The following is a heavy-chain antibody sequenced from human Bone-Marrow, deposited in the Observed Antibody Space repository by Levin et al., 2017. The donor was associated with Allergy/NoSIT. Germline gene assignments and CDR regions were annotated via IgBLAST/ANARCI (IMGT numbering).Heavy chain of an antibody. CDR2: IYTTGST. J-gene: IGHJ6*03. CDR1: GGSISSGRYY. Sequence: PSETLSLTCSVSGGSISSGRYYFTWVRQSAGKGLEWIGRIYTTGSTNYNPSLESRVTISRDTFKKEVYLTLSSVTAADTAVYYCARDHLASLYYYSMDVWGRGTTVIVSS. CDR3: ARDHLASLYYYSMDV. V-gene: IGHV4-61*02.